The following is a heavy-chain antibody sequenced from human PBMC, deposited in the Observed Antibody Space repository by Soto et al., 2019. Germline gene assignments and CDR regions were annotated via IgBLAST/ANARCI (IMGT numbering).Heavy chain of an antibody. CDR1: GGTFSSYA. CDR2: IIPIFGTA. J-gene: IGHJ6*02. D-gene: IGHD2-2*01. Sequence: ASVKVSCKASGGTFSSYAISWVRQAPGQGLEWMGGIIPIFGTANYAPKFQGRVTITADESTSTAYMELSSLRSEDTAVYYCARERYCSSTSCYPSRYYYYGKDVWGQGTTVTVSS. V-gene: IGHV1-69*13. CDR3: ARERYCSSTSCYPSRYYYYGKDV.